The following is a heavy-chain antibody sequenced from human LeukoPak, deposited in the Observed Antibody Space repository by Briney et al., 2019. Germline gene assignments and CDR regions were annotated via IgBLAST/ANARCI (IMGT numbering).Heavy chain of an antibody. CDR2: ISYDGSNK. J-gene: IGHJ6*04. V-gene: IGHV3-30*18. D-gene: IGHD3-10*01. CDR3: AKEGYYGSGSEYYYYYGMDV. Sequence: GGSLRLSCAASGFTFSSYEMNWVRQAPGKGLEWVAVISYDGSNKYYADPVKGRFTISRDNSKNTLYLQMNSLRAEDTAVYYCAKEGYYGSGSEYYYYYGMDVWGKGTTVTVSS. CDR1: GFTFSSYE.